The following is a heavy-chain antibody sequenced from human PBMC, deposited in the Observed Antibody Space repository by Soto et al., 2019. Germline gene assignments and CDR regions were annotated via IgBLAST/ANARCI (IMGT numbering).Heavy chain of an antibody. J-gene: IGHJ4*02. CDR1: GFTFSSYA. D-gene: IGHD5-12*01. CDR2: ISYDGSNK. CDR3: ARTWDIVTNGPPFDY. Sequence: GGSLRLSCAASGFTFSSYAMHWVRQAPGKGLEWVAVISYDGSNKYYADSVKGRFTISRDNSKNTLYLQMNSLRAEDTAVYYCARTWDIVTNGPPFDYWGQGTLVTVSS. V-gene: IGHV3-30-3*01.